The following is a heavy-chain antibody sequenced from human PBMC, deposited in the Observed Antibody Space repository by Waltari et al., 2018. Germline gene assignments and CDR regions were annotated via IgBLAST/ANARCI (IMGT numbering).Heavy chain of an antibody. J-gene: IGHJ4*02. D-gene: IGHD6-25*01. Sequence: EVQLVESGGGLVQPGGSLRLSCAASGFTFSSYSMNWVRQAPGKGLEWVSYISSSSTIYYADSVKGRFTISRDNAKNSLYLQMNSLRAEDTAVYYCARDNSGYFDYWGQGTLVTVSS. CDR3: ARDNSGYFDY. CDR1: GFTFSSYS. CDR2: ISSSSTI. V-gene: IGHV3-48*04.